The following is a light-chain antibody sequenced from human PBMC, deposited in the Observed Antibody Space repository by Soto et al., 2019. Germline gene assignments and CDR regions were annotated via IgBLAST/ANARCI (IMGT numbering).Light chain of an antibody. CDR1: SSDVNGHTY. V-gene: IGLV2-14*01. CDR2: EVN. CDR3: TSYTSGRTV. Sequence: QSALTQPASVSGSPGQSITISCTGASSDVNGHTYVSWYQQHPGRAPKLVIFEVNNRPSGVSHRFSGSKSGKTASLTISGLQGDDEADYYCTSYTSGRTVFGGGTKVTVL. J-gene: IGLJ2*01.